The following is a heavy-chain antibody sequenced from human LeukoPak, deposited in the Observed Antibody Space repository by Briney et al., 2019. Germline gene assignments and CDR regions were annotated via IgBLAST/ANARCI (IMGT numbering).Heavy chain of an antibody. CDR1: GGSFSGYC. Sequence: SETLSLTCAVYGGSFSGYCWSWIRQPPGKGLEWIGEINHSGSTNYNPSLKSRVTISVDTSKNQFSLKLSSVTAADTAVYYCAGRSHYYDSSGYPILGYFDYWGQGTLVTVSS. CDR3: AGRSHYYDSSGYPILGYFDY. J-gene: IGHJ4*02. D-gene: IGHD3-22*01. V-gene: IGHV4-34*01. CDR2: INHSGST.